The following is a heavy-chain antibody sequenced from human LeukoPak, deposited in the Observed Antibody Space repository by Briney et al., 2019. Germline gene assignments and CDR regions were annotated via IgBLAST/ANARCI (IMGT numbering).Heavy chain of an antibody. CDR1: GFNFSSYA. V-gene: IGHV3-30*04. Sequence: PGTSLRLSCAASGFNFSSYAMHWVRQAPGEGLEWVGLISYGGIDKSYADSVKGRFTISRDSSKRTLYLQMNSLRAEDTAMYYCARAASSGFNWYFDLWGRGTLVTVSS. CDR3: ARAASSGFNWYFDL. CDR2: ISYGGIDK. D-gene: IGHD6-19*01. J-gene: IGHJ2*01.